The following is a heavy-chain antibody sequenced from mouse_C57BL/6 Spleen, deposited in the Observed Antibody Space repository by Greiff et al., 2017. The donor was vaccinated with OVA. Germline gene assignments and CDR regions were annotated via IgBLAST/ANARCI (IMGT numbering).Heavy chain of an antibody. CDR3: ARSGYGYFDV. CDR2: INPSTGGT. D-gene: IGHD3-2*02. J-gene: IGHJ1*03. Sequence: VQLQQSGPELVKPGASVKISCKASGYSFTGYYMNWVKQSPEKSLEWIGEINPSTGGTTYNQKFKAKATLTVDKSSNTAYMQLKSLTSEDSAVYYCARSGYGYFDVWGTGTTVTVSS. V-gene: IGHV1-42*01. CDR1: GYSFTGYY.